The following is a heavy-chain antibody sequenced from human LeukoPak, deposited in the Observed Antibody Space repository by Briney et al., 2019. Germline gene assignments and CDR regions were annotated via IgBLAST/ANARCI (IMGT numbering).Heavy chain of an antibody. CDR2: IYYSGST. CDR1: GGSISSYY. CDR3: ARIDDYYDSSGYPLDASDI. V-gene: IGHV4-59*01. Sequence: PSETLSLTCTVSGGSISSYYWSWLRQPPGKGLEWIGYIYYSGSTNYNPSLKSRVTISVDTSKNQFSLKLSSVTAADTAVYYCARIDDYYDSSGYPLDASDIWGQGTMVTVSS. D-gene: IGHD3-22*01. J-gene: IGHJ3*02.